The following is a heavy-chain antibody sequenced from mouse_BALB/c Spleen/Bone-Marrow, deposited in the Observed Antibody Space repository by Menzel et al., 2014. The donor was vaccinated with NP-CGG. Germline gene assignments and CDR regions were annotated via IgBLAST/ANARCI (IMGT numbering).Heavy chain of an antibody. CDR2: IRNKANGYTT. CDR3: ARDENVGIYWYFDV. V-gene: IGHV7-3*02. J-gene: IGHJ1*01. CDR1: GFTFTDYY. Sequence: EVHLVESGGGSVQPGGSLRLSCATSGFTFTDYYMSWVRQPPGKALEWLGFIRNKANGYTTEYSASVKGRFTISRDNSQRILYLQMNTLRVEDSATYYCARDENVGIYWYFDVWGAGTTVIVSS.